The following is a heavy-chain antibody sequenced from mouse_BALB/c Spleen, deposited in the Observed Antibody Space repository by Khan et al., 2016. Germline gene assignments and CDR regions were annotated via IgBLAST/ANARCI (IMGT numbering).Heavy chain of an antibody. J-gene: IGHJ2*01. CDR3: ARHDYLDF. V-gene: IGHV3-2*02. Sequence: EVQLQESGPGLVKPSQSLSLTCTVTGYSITSDYAWNWIRQFPGNKLEWMGYISYSGSTSYNPSLKSRISITRDTSKNQFFLPLNSVTTEDTATYYCARHDYLDFWGQGYTLTVSS. CDR1: GYSITSDYA. CDR2: ISYSGST.